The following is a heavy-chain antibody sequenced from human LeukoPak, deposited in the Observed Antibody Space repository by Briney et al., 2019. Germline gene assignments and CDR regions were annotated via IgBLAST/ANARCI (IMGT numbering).Heavy chain of an antibody. V-gene: IGHV3-74*01. Sequence: GGSLRLSCAASGFTFSPYWMHWVRLVPGKGLVWVSDINSDGTTTHYADTVKGRYTVSRDNAQDTLYLQMNSLRAEDTAVYYCARGTALQDYWGQGTPVTVSS. D-gene: IGHD2-2*02. CDR3: ARGTALQDY. J-gene: IGHJ4*02. CDR2: INSDGTTT. CDR1: GFTFSPYW.